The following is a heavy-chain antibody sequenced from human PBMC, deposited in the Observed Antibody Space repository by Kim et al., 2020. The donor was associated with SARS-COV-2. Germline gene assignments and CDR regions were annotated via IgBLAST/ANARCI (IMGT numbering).Heavy chain of an antibody. CDR2: IKQDGSEK. CDR1: GFTFSSYW. J-gene: IGHJ1*01. D-gene: IGHD6-19*01. CDR3: ARLPSDAVAGTGYFQH. Sequence: GGSLRLSCAASGFTFSSYWMSWVRQAPGKGLEWVANIKQDGSEKYYVDSVKGRFTISRDNAKNSLYLQMNSLRAEDTAVYYCARLPSDAVAGTGYFQHWGQGTLVTVSS. V-gene: IGHV3-7*03.